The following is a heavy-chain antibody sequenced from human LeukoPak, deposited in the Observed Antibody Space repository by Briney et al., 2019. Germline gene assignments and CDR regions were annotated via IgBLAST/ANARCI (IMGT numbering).Heavy chain of an antibody. CDR1: GFTFSTYW. CDR3: TSITMVRGVIPIDY. Sequence: PGGSLRLSCTVSGFTFSTYWMHWVRQAPGKGLEWVSRLNTDGSIITYADSVRGRFTISRDNAKNTVYLQMDSLRAEDTAVYYCTSITMVRGVIPIDYWGQGTLVTVSS. D-gene: IGHD3-10*01. J-gene: IGHJ4*02. CDR2: LNTDGSII. V-gene: IGHV3-74*01.